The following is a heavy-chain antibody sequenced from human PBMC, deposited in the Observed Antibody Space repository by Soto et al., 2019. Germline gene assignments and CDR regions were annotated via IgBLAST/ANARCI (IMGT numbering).Heavy chain of an antibody. D-gene: IGHD2-15*01. V-gene: IGHV3-66*01. CDR3: ARGFCSGGGCYPGGNWFDP. CDR2: IYSDGST. CDR1: GFTVSSNY. Sequence: EVQVVESGGGLVQPGGSLRLSCAASGFTVSSNYMSWVRQAPGKGLEWVSVIYSDGSTYYADSVKGRFTISRDNSKNTLYLQMNSLRAEDTAVYYCARGFCSGGGCYPGGNWFDPWGQGTLVTVSS. J-gene: IGHJ5*02.